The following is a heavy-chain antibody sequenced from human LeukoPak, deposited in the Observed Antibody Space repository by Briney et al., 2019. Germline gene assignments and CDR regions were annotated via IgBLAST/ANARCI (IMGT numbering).Heavy chain of an antibody. V-gene: IGHV4-59*11. D-gene: IGHD2-15*01. CDR2: IYYSGST. CDR1: GGSISSHY. Sequence: PSETLSLTCTVSGGSISSHYWSWIRQPPGKGLEWIGYIYYSGSTNYNPSLKSRVTISVDTSKNQFSLKLSPVTAADTAVYYCARVLNCSGGSCYSDWGQGTLVTVSS. CDR3: ARVLNCSGGSCYSD. J-gene: IGHJ4*02.